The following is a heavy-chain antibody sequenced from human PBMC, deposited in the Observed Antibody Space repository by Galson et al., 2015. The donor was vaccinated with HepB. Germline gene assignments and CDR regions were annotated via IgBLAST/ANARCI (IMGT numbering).Heavy chain of an antibody. CDR2: ISSSSSTI. Sequence: SLRLSCAASRFTFSSYSMNWVRQAPGKGLEWVSYISSSSSTIYYADSVKGRFTISRDNAKNSLYLQMNSLRAEDTAVYYCARVSWTTVVTIDAFDIWGQGTMVTVSS. CDR1: RFTFSSYS. D-gene: IGHD4-23*01. CDR3: ARVSWTTVVTIDAFDI. V-gene: IGHV3-48*04. J-gene: IGHJ3*02.